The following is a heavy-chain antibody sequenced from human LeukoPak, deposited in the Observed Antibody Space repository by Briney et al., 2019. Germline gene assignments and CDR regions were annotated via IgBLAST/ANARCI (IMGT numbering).Heavy chain of an antibody. D-gene: IGHD3-3*01. Sequence: GGSLRLSCAASGFTFSSYWKSWVRQAPGKGLEWVANIKQDGSEKYYVDSVEGRFTISRDNAKNSLYLQMNSLRAEDTAVYYCARDGEKLDYWGQGTLVTVSS. CDR1: GFTFSSYW. J-gene: IGHJ4*02. CDR3: ARDGEKLDY. V-gene: IGHV3-7*03. CDR2: IKQDGSEK.